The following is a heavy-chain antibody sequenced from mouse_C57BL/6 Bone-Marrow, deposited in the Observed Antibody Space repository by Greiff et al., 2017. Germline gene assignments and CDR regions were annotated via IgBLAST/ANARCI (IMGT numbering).Heavy chain of an antibody. CDR2: ISSGGDYI. CDR1: GFTFSSYA. Sequence: EVHLVESGAGLVKPGGSLKLSCAASGFTFSSYAMSWVRQTPEKRLEWVAYISSGGDYIYYADTVKGRFTISRDNARNTLYLQMSSLKSEDTAMYDCARGYGSSYLYAMDYWGQGTSVTVSS. CDR3: ARGYGSSYLYAMDY. V-gene: IGHV5S21*01. D-gene: IGHD1-1*01. J-gene: IGHJ4*01.